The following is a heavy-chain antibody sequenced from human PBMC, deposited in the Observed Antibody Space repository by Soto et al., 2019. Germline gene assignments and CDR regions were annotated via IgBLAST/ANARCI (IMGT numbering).Heavy chain of an antibody. CDR1: GLSFNDYV. Sequence: GGFLRLSCAASGLSFNDYVFQWVRQAPGKGLEWVSSISPTSTYIFYGDSVKGRFTISRDNSKNTLYLQMNSLRAEDTAVYYCARDLDYGDTEDYWGQGTLVTVSS. CDR3: ARDLDYGDTEDY. D-gene: IGHD4-17*01. CDR2: ISPTSTYI. V-gene: IGHV3-21*01. J-gene: IGHJ4*02.